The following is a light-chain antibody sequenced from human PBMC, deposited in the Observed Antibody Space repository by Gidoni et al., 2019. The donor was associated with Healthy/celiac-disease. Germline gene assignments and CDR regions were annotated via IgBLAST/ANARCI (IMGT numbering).Light chain of an antibody. Sequence: SYQLTPPPSVSVSPGQPASITCSGDNMGDKYACWYQQKPGQSPVLVIYQDSTRPSGIPARFSGSNSGNTATLTISGTQAMDEADYYCQAWDSSTVVFGGGTKLTVL. CDR3: QAWDSSTVV. J-gene: IGLJ2*01. V-gene: IGLV3-1*01. CDR1: NMGDKY. CDR2: QDS.